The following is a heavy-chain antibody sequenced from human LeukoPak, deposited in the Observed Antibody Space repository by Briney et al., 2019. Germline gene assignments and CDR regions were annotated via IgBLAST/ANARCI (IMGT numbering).Heavy chain of an antibody. CDR2: ITDTGGDK. Sequence: GGSLRLSCAASGFTFSTYAMIWFRQAPGKGLEWVSSITDTGGDKYYADSVKGRFSVSRDNSKNTLYLQMSSQRAADTAVYYCAKRGATSTSPLDYWGQGSLVTVSS. V-gene: IGHV3-23*01. CDR3: AKRGATSTSPLDY. CDR1: GFTFSTYA. D-gene: IGHD3-10*01. J-gene: IGHJ4*02.